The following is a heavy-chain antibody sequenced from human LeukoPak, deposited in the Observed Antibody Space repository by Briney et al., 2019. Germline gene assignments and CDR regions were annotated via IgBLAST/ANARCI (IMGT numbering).Heavy chain of an antibody. J-gene: IGHJ3*02. CDR3: ARFTYNYAGSGFDI. Sequence: SETLSLNCAVSGGSISSGDYSWSWIRQPPGKGLEWIGYIYQSGGTHYNPSLKSRVTTSVDTSKNQISLRLSSVTAADTAVYYCARFTYNYAGSGFDIWGQGTMVTVSS. CDR1: GGSISSGDYS. V-gene: IGHV4-30-2*01. D-gene: IGHD3-22*01. CDR2: IYQSGGT.